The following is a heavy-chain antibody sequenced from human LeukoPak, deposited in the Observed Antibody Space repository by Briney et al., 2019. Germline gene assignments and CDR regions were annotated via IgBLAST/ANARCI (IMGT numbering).Heavy chain of an antibody. V-gene: IGHV3-48*01. CDR3: ATPRAYDSSGYYYDAFDI. CDR1: GFTFSSYS. Sequence: GGSLRLSCAASGFTFSSYSMNWVRQAPGKGLEWVSYISSSSSTIYYADPVKGRFTISRDNSKNTLYLQMNSLRAEDTAVYYCATPRAYDSSGYYYDAFDIWGQGTMVTVSS. CDR2: ISSSSSTI. J-gene: IGHJ3*02. D-gene: IGHD3-22*01.